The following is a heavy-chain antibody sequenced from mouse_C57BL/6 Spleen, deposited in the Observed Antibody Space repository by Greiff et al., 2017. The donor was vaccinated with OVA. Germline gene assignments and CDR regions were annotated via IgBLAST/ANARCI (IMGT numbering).Heavy chain of an antibody. V-gene: IGHV1-55*01. CDR3: ARYTTVVARYFDV. D-gene: IGHD1-1*01. CDR1: GYTFTSYW. CDR2: IYPGSGST. Sequence: VKLQQPGAELVKPGASVKMSCKASGYTFTSYWITWVKQRPGQGLEWIGDIYPGSGSTNYNEKFKSKATLTVDTSSSTAYMQLSSLTSEDSAVYYCARYTTVVARYFDVWGTGTTVTVSS. J-gene: IGHJ1*03.